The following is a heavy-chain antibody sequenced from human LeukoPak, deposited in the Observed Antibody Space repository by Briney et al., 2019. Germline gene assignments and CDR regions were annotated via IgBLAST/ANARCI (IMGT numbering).Heavy chain of an antibody. CDR2: IYTSGST. J-gene: IGHJ4*02. V-gene: IGHV4-61*02. CDR3: ARGPDYSNYVDY. D-gene: IGHD4-11*01. CDR1: GGSISSGSYY. Sequence: PSETLSLTCTVSGGSISSGSYYWNWIRQPAGKGLEWIGRIYTSGSTKYNPSLKSRVTIPADTSKNQFSLKLSSVTAADTAVYHCARGPDYSNYVDYWGQGTLVTVSS.